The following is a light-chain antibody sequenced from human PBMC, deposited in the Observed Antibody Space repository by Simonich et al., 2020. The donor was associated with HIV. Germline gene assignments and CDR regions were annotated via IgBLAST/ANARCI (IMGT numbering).Light chain of an antibody. J-gene: IGKJ1*01. CDR3: QQYGSSPWT. CDR2: DAS. Sequence: EIVLTQSPGTLSLSPGERATLSCRDSQSVSRSYLAWSQQKPGLAPRLLIYDASSRATGIPDRFSGSGSGTDFTLTISRLEPEDFAVYYCQQYGSSPWTFGQGTKVEIK. CDR1: QSVSRSY. V-gene: IGKV3D-20*01.